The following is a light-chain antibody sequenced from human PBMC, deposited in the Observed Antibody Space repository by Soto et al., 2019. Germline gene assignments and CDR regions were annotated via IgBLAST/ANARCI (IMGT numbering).Light chain of an antibody. CDR3: QQRSNWPLT. CDR1: QSVSSY. J-gene: IGKJ4*01. V-gene: IGKV3-11*01. Sequence: EIVLTQSPATVSMSPGERATLSCRASQSVSSYLAWYQQKPGQAPRLLIYDAFNRATGIPARFSGSGSGTDFTLTISSLEPEDFAVYYCQQRSNWPLTFGGGTKVDIK. CDR2: DAF.